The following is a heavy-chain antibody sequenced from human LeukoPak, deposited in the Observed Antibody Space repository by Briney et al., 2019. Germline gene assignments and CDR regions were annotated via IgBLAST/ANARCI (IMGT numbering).Heavy chain of an antibody. J-gene: IGHJ3*02. D-gene: IGHD3-22*01. CDR2: IYTGGRT. Sequence: GGSLRLSCVASGFTVSSNYMSWVRQAPGKGLEWVSVIYTGGRTYYADSVKGRFTISRDNSKDTLYLQMNSLRAEDTAVYYCAKDLYVVAISINDSLDIWGQGTMVTVSS. CDR3: AKDLYVVAISINDSLDI. V-gene: IGHV3-66*01. CDR1: GFTVSSNY.